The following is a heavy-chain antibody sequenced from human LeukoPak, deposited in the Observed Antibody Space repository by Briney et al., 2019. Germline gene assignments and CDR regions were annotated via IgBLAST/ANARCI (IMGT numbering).Heavy chain of an antibody. J-gene: IGHJ4*02. D-gene: IGHD2-2*02. V-gene: IGHV3-7*04. CDR3: ARVTYPWYFDY. Sequence: PGGSLRLSCAASGFTLSSYWMSWVRQAPGKELERVANIKEDGSEKYYVDSVKGRFTISRDNAENSLYLQVNSLRAEDTAVYYCARVTYPWYFDYWGQGTLVTVSS. CDR2: IKEDGSEK. CDR1: GFTLSSYW.